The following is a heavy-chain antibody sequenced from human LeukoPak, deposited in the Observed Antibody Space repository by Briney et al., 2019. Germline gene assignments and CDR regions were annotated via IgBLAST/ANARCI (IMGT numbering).Heavy chain of an antibody. CDR3: ARAGDSKPFKSDY. V-gene: IGHV4-30-4*01. Sequence: KSSQTLSLTCTVSGASIRSGDYYWSWIRQPPGKGLEWIGYIYDSGSTYYNPSLKSRVTISVDTSKNQFSLKLSSVTAADTAVYYCARAGDSKPFKSDYWGQGTLVTVSS. CDR2: IYDSGST. CDR1: GASIRSGDYY. J-gene: IGHJ4*02. D-gene: IGHD6-13*01.